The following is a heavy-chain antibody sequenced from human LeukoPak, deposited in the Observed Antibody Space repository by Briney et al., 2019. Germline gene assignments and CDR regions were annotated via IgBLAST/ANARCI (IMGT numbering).Heavy chain of an antibody. Sequence: ASVKVSCKASGYTFTGYYMHWVRQAPGQGLEWMGWINPNSGGTNYAQKFQGRVTMTSDTSISTAYMELSRLRSDDTAVYYCARDAQDIVVVPAAGGIDYWGQGTLVTVSS. V-gene: IGHV1-2*02. J-gene: IGHJ4*02. CDR2: INPNSGGT. CDR1: GYTFTGYY. CDR3: ARDAQDIVVVPAAGGIDY. D-gene: IGHD2-2*01.